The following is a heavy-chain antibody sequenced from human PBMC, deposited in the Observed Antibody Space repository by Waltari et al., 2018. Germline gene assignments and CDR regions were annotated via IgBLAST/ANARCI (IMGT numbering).Heavy chain of an antibody. Sequence: EVQLVESGGGLVQPGRSLRLSCAASGFTFDDYAMHWVRQAPGKGLEWGSGISWNSGSIGYADSVKGRFTISRDNAKNARYLQMNSLRAEDTALYYCAKVSSSGWYDYWGQGTLVTVSS. CDR1: GFTFDDYA. CDR2: ISWNSGSI. V-gene: IGHV3-9*01. D-gene: IGHD6-19*01. CDR3: AKVSSSGWYDY. J-gene: IGHJ4*02.